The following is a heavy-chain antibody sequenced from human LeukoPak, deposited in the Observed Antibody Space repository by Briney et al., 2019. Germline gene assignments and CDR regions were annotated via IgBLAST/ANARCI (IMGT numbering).Heavy chain of an antibody. J-gene: IGHJ4*02. D-gene: IGHD4-17*01. CDR3: ATRDSGDYPFFDY. V-gene: IGHV3-7*01. CDR1: GFTFSSYW. Sequence: PGGSLRLSCAASGFTFSSYWMSWVRQAPGKGLEWVANIKQDGSEKYYVDSVKGRFTISRDNSKNTLFLQMNSLRAEDTAVYYCATRDSGDYPFFDYWGQGTLVIVSS. CDR2: IKQDGSEK.